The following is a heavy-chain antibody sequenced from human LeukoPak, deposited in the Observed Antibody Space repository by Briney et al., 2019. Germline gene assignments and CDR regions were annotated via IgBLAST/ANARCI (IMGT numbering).Heavy chain of an antibody. CDR2: IIPILGIA. J-gene: IGHJ3*02. CDR1: GGTFSSYA. V-gene: IGHV1-69*04. CDR3: AGYSGSYGDAFDI. Sequence: GASVKVSCKASGGTFSSYAISWVRQAPGQGLEWMGRIIPILGIANYAQKFQGRGTITADKSTSTAYMELSSLRSEGTAVYYCAGYSGSYGDAFDIWGQGTMVTVSS. D-gene: IGHD1-26*01.